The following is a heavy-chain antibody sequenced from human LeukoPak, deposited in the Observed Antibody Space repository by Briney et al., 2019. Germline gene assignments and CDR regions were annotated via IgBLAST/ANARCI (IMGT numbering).Heavy chain of an antibody. Sequence: GGSLRLSCAASGFTFSSYGMYWVRQAPGKGLEWVAFIRYDGSNKYYADSVKGRFTISRDNSKNTLYLQMNSLRAEDTAVYYCAKDFRASSTSFLDYWGQGTLVTVSS. CDR2: IRYDGSNK. CDR3: AKDFRASSTSFLDY. J-gene: IGHJ4*02. D-gene: IGHD2-2*01. CDR1: GFTFSSYG. V-gene: IGHV3-30*02.